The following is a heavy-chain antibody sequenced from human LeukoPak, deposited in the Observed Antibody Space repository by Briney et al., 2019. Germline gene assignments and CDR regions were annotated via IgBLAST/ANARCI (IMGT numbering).Heavy chain of an antibody. J-gene: IGHJ4*02. Sequence: GASVKVSCKASGGTFSSYAISWVRQAPGQGLEWMGGIIPIFGTANYAQKFQGRVTITADESTSTAYMELSSLRSEDTAVYYCARPHEGRFLEWSSGGSSGYFDYWGQGTLVTVSS. CDR2: IIPIFGTA. V-gene: IGHV1-69*13. D-gene: IGHD3-3*01. CDR1: GGTFSSYA. CDR3: ARPHEGRFLEWSSGGSSGYFDY.